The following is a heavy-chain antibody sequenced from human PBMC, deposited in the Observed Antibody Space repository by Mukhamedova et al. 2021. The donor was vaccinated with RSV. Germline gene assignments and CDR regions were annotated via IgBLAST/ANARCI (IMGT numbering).Heavy chain of an antibody. V-gene: IGHV3-53*01. D-gene: IGHD3-9*01. CDR1: TVSSSH. CDR3: ARGRVSFDC. CDR2: IYSGGNT. J-gene: IGHJ4*02. Sequence: TVSSSHMSWVRQAPGKGLECVSVIYSGGNTYYADSVKGRFTISRDNSKNTLYLQMISLRAEDTAVYYCARGRVSFDCWGQGALVT.